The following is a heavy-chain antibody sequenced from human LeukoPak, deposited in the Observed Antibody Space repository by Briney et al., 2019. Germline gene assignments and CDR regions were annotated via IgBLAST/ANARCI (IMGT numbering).Heavy chain of an antibody. V-gene: IGHV4-39*07. CDR2: IYYSGST. J-gene: IGHJ4*02. D-gene: IGHD1-26*01. CDR1: GGSISSSSYY. Sequence: SETLSLTCTVSGGSISSSSYYWGWIRQPPGKGLEWIGSIYYSGSTYYNPSLKSRVTISVDTSKNQFSLKLSSVTAADTAVYYCARVSGATTPDYWGQGTLVTVSS. CDR3: ARVSGATTPDY.